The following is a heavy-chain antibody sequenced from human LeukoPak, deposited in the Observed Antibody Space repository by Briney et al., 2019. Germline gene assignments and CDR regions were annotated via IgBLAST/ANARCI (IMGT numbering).Heavy chain of an antibody. J-gene: IGHJ4*02. V-gene: IGHV1-8*01. CDR2: INPNSGGT. CDR1: GYTFTSYD. D-gene: IGHD3-10*01. Sequence: ASVKVSCKASGYTFTSYDINWVRQAPGQGLEWMGWINPNSGGTNYAQKFQGRVTITRDTSASTAYMELSSLRSEDTAVYYCARSLWFGERRGYYFDYWGQGTLVTVSS. CDR3: ARSLWFGERRGYYFDY.